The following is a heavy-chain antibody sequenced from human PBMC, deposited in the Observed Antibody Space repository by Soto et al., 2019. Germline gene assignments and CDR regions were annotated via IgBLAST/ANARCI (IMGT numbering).Heavy chain of an antibody. V-gene: IGHV4-39*02. D-gene: IGHD3-3*01. CDR1: GGSISSRDYY. J-gene: IGHJ4*02. CDR2: IYYSGSA. CDR3: ARDTAAIFRDFGC. Sequence: SETLSLTCTASGGSISSRDYYWGWIRQPPGKGLEWIGSIYYSGSAHYDPSLKSRVTISVDTSTNQYSLKLNSVTAADTAVYYCARDTAAIFRDFGCRGQGALVTVSS.